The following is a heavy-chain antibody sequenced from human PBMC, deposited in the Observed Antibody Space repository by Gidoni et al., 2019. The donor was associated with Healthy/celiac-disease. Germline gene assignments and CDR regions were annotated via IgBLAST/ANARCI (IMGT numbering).Heavy chain of an antibody. CDR1: GFPFRSYA. J-gene: IGHJ6*03. Sequence: EVQLLESGGGLVQPGGSLRLSCAASGFPFRSYAMSWVRQAPGKGLEWVSAISGSGGSTYYADSVKGRFTISRDNSKNTLYLQMNSLRAEDTAVYYCAKDRIAAAGYYYYYMDVWGKGTTVTVSS. CDR2: ISGSGGST. CDR3: AKDRIAAAGYYYYYMDV. D-gene: IGHD6-13*01. V-gene: IGHV3-23*01.